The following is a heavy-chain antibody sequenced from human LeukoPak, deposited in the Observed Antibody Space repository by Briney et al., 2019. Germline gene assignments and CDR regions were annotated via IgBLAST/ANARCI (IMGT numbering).Heavy chain of an antibody. J-gene: IGHJ4*02. CDR2: SSAYNGHT. CDR1: GYTFTIYG. CDR3: ARGFPPRRNYDSSGYYSYYFDY. V-gene: IGHV1-18*01. Sequence: ASVTVSCTASGYTFTIYGLTWVRQAPGQGLEWMGWSSAYNGHTKYPQKLQGRVTMTTDTSTSTAYMELRSLRSDDTAVYYCARGFPPRRNYDSSGYYSYYFDYWGQGTLVTVSS. D-gene: IGHD3-22*01.